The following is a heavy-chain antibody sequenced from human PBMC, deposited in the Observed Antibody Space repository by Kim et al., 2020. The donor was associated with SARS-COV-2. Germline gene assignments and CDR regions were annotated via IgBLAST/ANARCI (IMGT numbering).Heavy chain of an antibody. V-gene: IGHV5-51*01. CDR2: IHPGNFDT. J-gene: IGHJ4*02. Sequence: GESLKISCKGSGYTFTNHWIGWVRQMPGKGLEWMVIIHPGNFDTKYSPSFQGQVTISADNSITTAYLQWSSLKASDTAMYFCIRAPADWGWGIDSWGQGTLLTVSS. D-gene: IGHD7-27*01. CDR3: IRAPADWGWGIDS. CDR1: GYTFTNHW.